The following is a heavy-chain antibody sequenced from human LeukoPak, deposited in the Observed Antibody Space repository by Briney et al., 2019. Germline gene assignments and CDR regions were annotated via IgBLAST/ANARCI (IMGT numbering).Heavy chain of an antibody. CDR2: INPNSGGT. CDR3: ARVGYYESSGYYEY. Sequence: ASVKVSCTASGYTLTDYYMHWVRQAPGQGLEWMGRINPNSGGTNYAQKFQGRVTMTRDTSISTVYMELSRLRSDDTAVYYCARVGYYESSGYYEYWGQGTLVTVSS. V-gene: IGHV1-2*06. CDR1: GYTLTDYY. J-gene: IGHJ4*02. D-gene: IGHD3-22*01.